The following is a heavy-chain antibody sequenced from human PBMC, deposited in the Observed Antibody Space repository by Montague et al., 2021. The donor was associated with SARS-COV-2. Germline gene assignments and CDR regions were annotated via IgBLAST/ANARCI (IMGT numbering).Heavy chain of an antibody. CDR1: GGSISSSSYY. J-gene: IGHJ5*02. Sequence: SESLSLTYTVSGGSISSSSYYWGWIRQPPGKGLEWIGSIYYSGSTYYNPSLKSRVTISVDTSKNQFSLKLSSVTAADTAVHYCASQTLGITIFGVVNGRWFDPWGQGTLVTVSS. V-gene: IGHV4-39*01. D-gene: IGHD3-3*01. CDR2: IYYSGST. CDR3: ASQTLGITIFGVVNGRWFDP.